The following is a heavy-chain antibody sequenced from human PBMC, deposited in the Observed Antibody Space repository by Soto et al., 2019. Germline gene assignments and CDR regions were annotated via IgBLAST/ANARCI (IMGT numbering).Heavy chain of an antibody. CDR1: GFNFSNHW. Sequence: GGSLRLSCAASGFNFSNHWMHWVRQRPAEGLVWVSRITSDGKSKAYAESVKGRFAISRDNAKNTLYLQMNGLTAEDTAVYYCARESGDWPLNWFDPWGRGTLVTVYS. J-gene: IGHJ5*02. D-gene: IGHD2-21*02. V-gene: IGHV3-74*01. CDR2: ITSDGKSK. CDR3: ARESGDWPLNWFDP.